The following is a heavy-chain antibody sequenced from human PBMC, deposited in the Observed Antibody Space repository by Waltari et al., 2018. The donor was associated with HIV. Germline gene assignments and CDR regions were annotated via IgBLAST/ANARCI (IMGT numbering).Heavy chain of an antibody. V-gene: IGHV3-30*07. D-gene: IGHD3-22*01. Sequence: QVQLVESGGGVVQPGRSLRLSCAASGFTFSSYAMHWVRQAPGKGLEWVAVISYDGNNIEYADSVKGRFTISRDNSKNTLYLQMNSLRAEDTALYYCARDPRALIIVTTFSYGVDVWGQG. CDR2: ISYDGNNI. J-gene: IGHJ6*02. CDR3: ARDPRALIIVTTFSYGVDV. CDR1: GFTFSSYA.